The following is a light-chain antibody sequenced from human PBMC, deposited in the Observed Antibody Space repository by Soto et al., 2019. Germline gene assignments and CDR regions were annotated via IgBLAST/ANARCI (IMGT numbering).Light chain of an antibody. CDR1: SSDIGSYNL. CDR3: SSYAGSNVLVV. V-gene: IGLV2-23*01. CDR2: EGS. J-gene: IGLJ2*01. Sequence: QSALTHPGSVAGSPGQSSTISCSGTSSDIGSYNLVSWYQQNPGKAPKVIIFEGSRLPSGVSSRLSGSKSGNTASLTISGLRPEDEADYYCSSYAGSNVLVVFGGGTKLTVL.